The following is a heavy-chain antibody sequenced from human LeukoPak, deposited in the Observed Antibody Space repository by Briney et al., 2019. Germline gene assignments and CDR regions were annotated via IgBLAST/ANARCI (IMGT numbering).Heavy chain of an antibody. J-gene: IGHJ6*03. V-gene: IGHV4-59*01. D-gene: IGHD6-19*01. Sequence: SETLSLTCTVSGGSISSYYWSWIRQPPGKGLEWIGYIHYTGNTNYNPSLKSRVTISVDMSKNQFSLKLSSVTAAGTAVSYCVSGAVAGTYDYYYMDDWGKGTTVTVSS. CDR1: GGSISSYY. CDR2: IHYTGNT. CDR3: VSGAVAGTYDYYYMDD.